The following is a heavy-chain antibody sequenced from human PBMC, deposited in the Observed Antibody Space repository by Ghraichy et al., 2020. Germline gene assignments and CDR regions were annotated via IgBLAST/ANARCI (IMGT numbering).Heavy chain of an antibody. V-gene: IGHV3-21*01. J-gene: IGHJ4*02. CDR3: ARMGEVILGYCSSTSCYADDY. D-gene: IGHD2-2*01. Sequence: GGSLRLSCAASGFTFSSYSMHWVRQAPGKGLEWVSSISSSSSYIYYADSVKGRFTISRDNDKNSLYLQMNSLRAEDTAVYYCARMGEVILGYCSSTSCYADDYWGQGTLVTVSS. CDR1: GFTFSSYS. CDR2: ISSSSSYI.